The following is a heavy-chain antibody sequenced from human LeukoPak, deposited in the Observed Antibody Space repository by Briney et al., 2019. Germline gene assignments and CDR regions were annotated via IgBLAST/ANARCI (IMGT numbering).Heavy chain of an antibody. J-gene: IGHJ4*02. CDR3: ARFRWQQLPDY. CDR2: MYYSGSI. CDR1: GGSIRSSNDY. D-gene: IGHD6-13*01. V-gene: IGHV4-39*07. Sequence: SETLSLTCTVSGGSIRSSNDYWVWIRQPPSKGLERIGSMYYSGSIFYNPSLKSRVTISINTSKNQFSLKVSSVTAADTAVYYCARFRWQQLPDYWGQGTLVTVSS.